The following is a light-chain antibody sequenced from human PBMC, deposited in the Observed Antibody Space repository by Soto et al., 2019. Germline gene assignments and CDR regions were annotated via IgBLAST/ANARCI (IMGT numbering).Light chain of an antibody. V-gene: IGKV1-5*03. Sequence: DIPLTQSPSTLSASVGDSVTITCRASQRISSWLAWYQQKPGKAPKFLIYKTSNLESGVPSRFSGSGSGTEFTLTISSQQPDDFATYYCQYYNNYCWTFGQGTKVESK. CDR2: KTS. J-gene: IGKJ1*01. CDR1: QRISSW. CDR3: QYYNNYCWT.